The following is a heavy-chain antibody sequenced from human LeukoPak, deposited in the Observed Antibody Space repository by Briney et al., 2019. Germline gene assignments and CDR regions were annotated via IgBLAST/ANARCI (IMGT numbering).Heavy chain of an antibody. Sequence: GGSLRLSCAASGFTFSSYGMHWVRQAPGKGLEWVAVIWYDGSNKYYADSVKGRFTISRDNSKTTLYLQMNSLRAEDTAVYYCAREKGHYGSGSYGPLDYWGQGTLVTVSS. J-gene: IGHJ4*02. CDR2: IWYDGSNK. V-gene: IGHV3-33*01. D-gene: IGHD3-10*01. CDR3: AREKGHYGSGSYGPLDY. CDR1: GFTFSSYG.